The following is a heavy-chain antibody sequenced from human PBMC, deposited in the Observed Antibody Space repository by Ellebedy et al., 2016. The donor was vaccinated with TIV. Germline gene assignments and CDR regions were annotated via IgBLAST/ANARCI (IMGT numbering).Heavy chain of an antibody. CDR3: ARVGCSSTSCPFWYYYYYMDV. CDR2: ISSSSSYI. V-gene: IGHV3-21*01. CDR1: GFTFSSYS. Sequence: GGSLRLXCAASGFTFSSYSMNWVRQAPGKGLEWVSSISSSSSYIYYADSVKGRFTISRDNAKNSLYLQMNSLRAEDTAVYYCARVGCSSTSCPFWYYYYYMDVWGKGTTVTVSS. J-gene: IGHJ6*03. D-gene: IGHD2-2*01.